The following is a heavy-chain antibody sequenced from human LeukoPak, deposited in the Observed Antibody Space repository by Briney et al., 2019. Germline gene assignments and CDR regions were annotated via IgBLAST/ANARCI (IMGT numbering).Heavy chain of an antibody. V-gene: IGHV1-46*01. CDR3: ATDVGGYYLTVEY. CDR2: INPSGGST. D-gene: IGHD3-22*01. CDR1: GGTFSSYA. J-gene: IGHJ4*02. Sequence: ASVKVSCKASGGTFSSYAISWVRQAPGQGLEWMGIINPSGGSTSYAQKFQGRVTMTEDTSTDTAYMELSSLRSEDTAVYYCATDVGGYYLTVEYWGQGTLVTVSS.